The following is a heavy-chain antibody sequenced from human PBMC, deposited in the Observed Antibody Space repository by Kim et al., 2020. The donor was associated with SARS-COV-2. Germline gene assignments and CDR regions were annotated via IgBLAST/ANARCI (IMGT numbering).Heavy chain of an antibody. CDR1: GGSISSYY. CDR2: IYYSGST. CDR3: ASHGDTTIFGVVTIPGGMDV. D-gene: IGHD3-3*01. V-gene: IGHV4-59*08. J-gene: IGHJ6*04. Sequence: SETLSLTCTVSGGSISSYYWSWIRQPPGKGLEWIGYIYYSGSTNYNASLKSRVTISVDTSKNQFSLKLSSVTAADTAVYYCASHGDTTIFGVVTIPGGMDVWGKGTTVTVSS.